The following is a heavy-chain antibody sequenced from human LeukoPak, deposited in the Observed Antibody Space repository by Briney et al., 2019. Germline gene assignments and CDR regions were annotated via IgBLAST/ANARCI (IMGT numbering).Heavy chain of an antibody. D-gene: IGHD3-3*01. J-gene: IGHJ4*02. V-gene: IGHV5-51*01. CDR1: GYSFTNYW. Sequence: GESLNVSCQASGYSFTNYWIAWVRQMPGKGLEWMGGIYPGDSDTKYSPSFQGQVTISADKSINTAYLQWSSLKASDTAMYYCARSSGYNFDYWGQGTLVTVSS. CDR2: IYPGDSDT. CDR3: ARSSGYNFDY.